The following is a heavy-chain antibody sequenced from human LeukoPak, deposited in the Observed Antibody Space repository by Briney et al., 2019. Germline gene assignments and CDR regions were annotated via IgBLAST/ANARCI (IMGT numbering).Heavy chain of an antibody. CDR1: GGSISSYY. CDR3: ARGQTGYSLQYYFDY. Sequence: SETLSLTCTVSGGSISSYYWSWIRQPPGKGLEWIGYIYYSGSTNYNPSLKSRVTISVDTSKNQFSLKLSSVTAADTAVYYCARGQTGYSLQYYFDYWGQGTLVTVSS. CDR2: IYYSGST. D-gene: IGHD4-11*01. J-gene: IGHJ4*02. V-gene: IGHV4-59*01.